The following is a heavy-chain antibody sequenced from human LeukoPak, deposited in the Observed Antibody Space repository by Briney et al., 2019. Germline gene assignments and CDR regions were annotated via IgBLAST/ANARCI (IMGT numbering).Heavy chain of an antibody. D-gene: IGHD3/OR15-3a*01. Sequence: GGSLRLSCAASGFTVSSNYMSWVRQAPGKGLEWVSVIYSGGSTYYADSVKGRFTISRDNSKNTLYLQMNSLRAEDTAVYYCARGVYDFWIRGFDYWGQGTLVTVSS. V-gene: IGHV3-53*01. CDR1: GFTVSSNY. CDR3: ARGVYDFWIRGFDY. CDR2: IYSGGST. J-gene: IGHJ4*02.